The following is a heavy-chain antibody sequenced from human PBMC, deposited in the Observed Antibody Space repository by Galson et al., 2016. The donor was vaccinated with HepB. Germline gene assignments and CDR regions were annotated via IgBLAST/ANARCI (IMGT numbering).Heavy chain of an antibody. V-gene: IGHV3-30*03. CDR3: TRERLGGASAHEY. CDR1: GFTFSSYG. CDR2: ISYDGSNK. D-gene: IGHD3-16*01. J-gene: IGHJ4*02. Sequence: SLRLSCAASGFTFSSYGMHWVRQAPGKGLEWVAIISYDGSNKYHVDSVKGRFTISRDNAQRSLFLQMNSLRVEDTAVYYCTRERLGGASAHEYWGQGTLVTVSS.